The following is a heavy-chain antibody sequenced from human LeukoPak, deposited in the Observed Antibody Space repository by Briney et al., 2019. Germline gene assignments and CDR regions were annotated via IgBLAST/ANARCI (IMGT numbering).Heavy chain of an antibody. V-gene: IGHV1-2*06. Sequence: GASVKVSCKASGYTFTGYYMHWVRRAPGQGLEYMGRINPISGGTVYAQKFQGRVTMTRDTSITTAYMELTRLRSDDTAVYYCARYCSSTSCYSDYWGQGTLDTVS. D-gene: IGHD2-2*01. J-gene: IGHJ4*02. CDR2: INPISGGT. CDR1: GYTFTGYY. CDR3: ARYCSSTSCYSDY.